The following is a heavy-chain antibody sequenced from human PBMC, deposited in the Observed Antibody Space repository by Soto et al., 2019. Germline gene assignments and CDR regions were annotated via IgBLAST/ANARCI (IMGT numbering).Heavy chain of an antibody. J-gene: IGHJ6*02. CDR2: IYWDDDK. CDR3: SPRLVDTTMAGWGGDYYYGMDV. CDR1: GFSLSTSGVG. Sequence: QITLKESGPTLVTPTQTLTLTCAFSGFSLSTSGVGVGWIRQPPGKALEWLALIYWDDDKRYSPSLKSRLTNTHDPSQNQVVLTMTDKDPLDTAHYYWSPRLVDTTMAGWGGDYYYGMDVWGQGTTFTVSS. D-gene: IGHD5-18*01. V-gene: IGHV2-5*02.